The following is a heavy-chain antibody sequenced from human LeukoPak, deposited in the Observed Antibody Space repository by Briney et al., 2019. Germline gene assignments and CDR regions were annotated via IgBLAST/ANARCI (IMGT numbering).Heavy chain of an antibody. CDR2: IRDSGEA. V-gene: IGHV3-66*03. Sequence: GGSLRLSCAASGFTFSGYWMHWVRQAPGKGLEWVGLIRDSGEAFYADFARGRFAISRDESENTLYLQMNSLRVEDTAVYFCARDRAANQDWVEFDPWGQGTPVIVSS. CDR1: GFTFSGYW. J-gene: IGHJ5*02. D-gene: IGHD3/OR15-3a*01. CDR3: ARDRAANQDWVEFDP.